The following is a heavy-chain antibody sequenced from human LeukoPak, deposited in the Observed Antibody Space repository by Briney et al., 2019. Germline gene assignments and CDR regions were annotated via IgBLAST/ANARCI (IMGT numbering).Heavy chain of an antibody. D-gene: IGHD1-20*01. Sequence: GGSLTLSCEDSGFTFRSYEMNWVRQAPGKGLEWIAYLSSSGSAFSYADSVKGRFTIARDNAKNSVYLEMNSLRADDTAVYYCAKERGVYLAAFDIWGQGTMATVSS. CDR3: AKERGVYLAAFDI. V-gene: IGHV3-48*03. J-gene: IGHJ3*02. CDR1: GFTFRSYE. CDR2: LSSSGSAF.